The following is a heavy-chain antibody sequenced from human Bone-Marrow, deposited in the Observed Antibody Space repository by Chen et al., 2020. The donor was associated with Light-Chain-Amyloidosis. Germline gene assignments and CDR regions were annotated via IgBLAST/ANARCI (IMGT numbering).Heavy chain of an antibody. CDR3: ATTDFDY. CDR1: RSTLSGYT. V-gene: IGHV3-30*04. CDR2: KLYDGSTK. J-gene: IGHJ4*02. Sequence: QVRLVQSGGRIVQPGRSLRLSCAASRSTLSGYTMHWVRQAPGRGLQWVAVKLYDGSTKYYTDSVKGRFTVSRDRSTLYLQMDSLRAEDTAIYYCATTDFDYWGQGTLVTVSS.